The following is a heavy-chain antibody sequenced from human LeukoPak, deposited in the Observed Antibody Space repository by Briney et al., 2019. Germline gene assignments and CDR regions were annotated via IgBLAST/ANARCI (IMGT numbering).Heavy chain of an antibody. CDR3: ARVRLYCSGGRCYSLDV. D-gene: IGHD2-15*01. J-gene: IGHJ6*03. V-gene: IGHV3-11*01. CDR2: ISSSGSSI. CDR1: GFTSSDYY. Sequence: GGSLRLSCAASGFTSSDYYMSWIRQAPGKGLEWVSYISSSGSSIDYADSLKGRFTISRDNAKNSLYLQMNSLRAEDTAVYYCARVRLYCSGGRCYSLDVWGKGTTVTISS.